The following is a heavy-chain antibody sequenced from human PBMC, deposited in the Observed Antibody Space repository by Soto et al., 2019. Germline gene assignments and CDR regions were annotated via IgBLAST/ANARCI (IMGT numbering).Heavy chain of an antibody. CDR1: GGSISSGGYY. CDR2: IYYSGST. V-gene: IGHV4-31*03. CDR3: ARHKYLFHPTDY. Sequence: SETLSLTCTVSGGSISSGGYYWSWIRQHPGKGLEWIGYIYYSGSTYYNPSLKSRVTISVDTSKNQFSLKLSSVTAADTAVYYCARHKYLFHPTDYWGQGTLVTVSS. D-gene: IGHD3-10*01. J-gene: IGHJ4*02.